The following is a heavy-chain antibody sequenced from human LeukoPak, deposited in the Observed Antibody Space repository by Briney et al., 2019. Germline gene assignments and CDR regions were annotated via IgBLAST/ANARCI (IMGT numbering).Heavy chain of an antibody. CDR3: ARARYCSSTSCYPSRINWFDP. V-gene: IGHV4-31*03. Sequence: PSETLSLTCTVSGGSISSGGYYWSWIRQHPGKGLEWIGYIYYSGSTYYNPSLKSRVTISVDTSKNQFSLKLSSVTAADTAVYYCARARYCSSTSCYPSRINWFDPWGQGTLVTVSS. D-gene: IGHD2-2*01. J-gene: IGHJ5*02. CDR1: GGSISSGGYY. CDR2: IYYSGST.